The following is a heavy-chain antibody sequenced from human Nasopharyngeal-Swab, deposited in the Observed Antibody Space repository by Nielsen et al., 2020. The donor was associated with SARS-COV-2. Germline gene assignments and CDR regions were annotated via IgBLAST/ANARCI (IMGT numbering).Heavy chain of an antibody. D-gene: IGHD3-10*01. V-gene: IGHV3-23*01. CDR1: GFTFSSYA. CDR3: AKHDSTYYYGSGSPFDY. Sequence: GESLKISCAASGFTFSSYAVSWVRQAPGKGLEWVSAISGSGGSTYYADSVKGRFTISRDNSKNTLYLQMNSLRAEDTAVYYCAKHDSTYYYGSGSPFDYWGQGTLVTVSS. J-gene: IGHJ4*02. CDR2: ISGSGGST.